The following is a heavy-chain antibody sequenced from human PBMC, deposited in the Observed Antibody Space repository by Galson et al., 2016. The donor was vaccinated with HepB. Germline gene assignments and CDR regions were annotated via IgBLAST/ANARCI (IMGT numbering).Heavy chain of an antibody. D-gene: IGHD3-16*01. CDR3: ARQAMTPFGAFGDY. CDR2: IYYSGSI. Sequence: SETLSLTCTVSGDSISSTTYYWGWIRQPPGKGLEWIGSIYYSGSIHYSPSLNSRVTISVDTSKNQFSLKVRSVTAADTAVYYCARQAMTPFGAFGDYWGQGTLVTVSS. V-gene: IGHV4-39*01. J-gene: IGHJ4*02. CDR1: GDSISSTTYY.